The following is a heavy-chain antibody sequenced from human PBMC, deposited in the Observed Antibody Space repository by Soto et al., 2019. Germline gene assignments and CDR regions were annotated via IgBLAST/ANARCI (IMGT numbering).Heavy chain of an antibody. CDR3: AKDSYSSPGGY. D-gene: IGHD6-13*01. CDR2: ISYDGSNK. V-gene: IGHV3-30*18. Sequence: GGSLRLSCAAYGFTFSSYGMHWVRQAPGKGLEWVAVISYDGSNKYYADSVKGRFTISRDNSKNTLYLQMNSLRAEDTAVYYCAKDSYSSPGGYWGQGTLVTVSS. CDR1: GFTFSSYG. J-gene: IGHJ4*02.